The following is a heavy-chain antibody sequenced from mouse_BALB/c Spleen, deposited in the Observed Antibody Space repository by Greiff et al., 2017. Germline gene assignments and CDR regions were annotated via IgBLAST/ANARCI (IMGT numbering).Heavy chain of an antibody. CDR3: TTTVVADYAMDY. D-gene: IGHD1-1*01. CDR1: GYTFTSYY. J-gene: IGHJ4*01. V-gene: IGHV1S16*01. CDR2: INPSNGGT. Sequence: QVQLQQSGAELVKPGASVKLSCKASGYTFTSYYMYWVKQRPGQGLEWIGEINPSNGGTNFNEKFKSKATLTVDKSSSTAYMQLSSLTSEDSAVYYCTTTVVADYAMDYWGQGTSVTVSS.